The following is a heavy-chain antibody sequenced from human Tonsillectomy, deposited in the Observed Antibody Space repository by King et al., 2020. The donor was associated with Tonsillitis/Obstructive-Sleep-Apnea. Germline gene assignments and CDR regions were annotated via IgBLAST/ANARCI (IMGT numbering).Heavy chain of an antibody. V-gene: IGHV3-21*01. J-gene: IGHJ6*03. CDR3: ARVPPAMLNCYMDV. CDR2: LSGSSNYI. CDR1: GFSFSVYS. Sequence: VQLVESGGGLVKPGGSLRLSCAASGFSFSVYSMNWVRQAPGKGLEWVSSLSGSSNYISYGDSVKGRFTISRDNAKNSLYLQMNSLRAEDTAVYYCARVPPAMLNCYMDVWGNGATVTVSS. D-gene: IGHD3-16*01.